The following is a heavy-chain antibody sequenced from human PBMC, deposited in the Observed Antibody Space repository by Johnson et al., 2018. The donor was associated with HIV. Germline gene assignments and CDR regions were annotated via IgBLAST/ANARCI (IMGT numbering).Heavy chain of an antibody. Sequence: MMLVESGGGSVKSGGSLRVSCAASGFTFSNYWMSWVRQAPGKGLEWVANIKQDGSEKYYVDSVKGRFTISRDNAKNSLYLQLNSLRAEDTAVYYCARVEPIRRAIDAFDIWGQGTMVTVSS. J-gene: IGHJ3*02. CDR2: IKQDGSEK. V-gene: IGHV3-7*01. CDR1: GFTFSNYW. CDR3: ARVEPIRRAIDAFDI.